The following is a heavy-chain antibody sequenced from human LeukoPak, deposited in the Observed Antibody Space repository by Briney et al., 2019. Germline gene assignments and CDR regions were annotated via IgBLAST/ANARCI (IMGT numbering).Heavy chain of an antibody. V-gene: IGHV4-34*01. CDR1: GGSFSGYY. J-gene: IGHJ4*02. CDR3: ARGSGIVVVTAPHVFFDY. D-gene: IGHD2-21*02. Sequence: SETLSLTCAVYGGSFSGYYWSWIRQPPGKGLEWIGEINHSGSANYNPSLKSRVTISVDTSKNQFSLKLSSVTAADTAVYYCARGSGIVVVTAPHVFFDYWGQGTLVTVSS. CDR2: INHSGSA.